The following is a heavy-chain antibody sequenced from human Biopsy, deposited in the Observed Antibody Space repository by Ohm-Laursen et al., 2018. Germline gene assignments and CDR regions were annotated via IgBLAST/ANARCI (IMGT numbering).Heavy chain of an antibody. V-gene: IGHV4-59*01. CDR1: GDSISSYY. D-gene: IGHD3-22*01. Sequence: GTLSLTCIVSGDSISSYYWSWIRQPPGKGLEWIGYVYYTGSTDYNPSLQSRVTISVDTSKNHFSLRLRSVTPADTAIYYRARDRGFYSDRTVPGYFDLWGRGTLVTVSS. CDR3: ARDRGFYSDRTVPGYFDL. J-gene: IGHJ2*01. CDR2: VYYTGST.